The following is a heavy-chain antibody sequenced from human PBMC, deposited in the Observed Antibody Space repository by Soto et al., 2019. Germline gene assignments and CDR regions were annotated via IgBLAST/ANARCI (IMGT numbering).Heavy chain of an antibody. CDR3: ARLLTPANFFDAFDI. CDR1: GYDFTKHW. Sequence: PGESLKISCTVSGYDFTKHWIGWVRQMPGKGLEWMGIIYPSDSDTRKSPTFQGQVIISVDKSISTAYLQWSSLKASDTAMYYCARLLTPANFFDAFDIWGQGTMVTVSS. V-gene: IGHV5-51*01. J-gene: IGHJ3*02. D-gene: IGHD2-2*01. CDR2: IYPSDSDT.